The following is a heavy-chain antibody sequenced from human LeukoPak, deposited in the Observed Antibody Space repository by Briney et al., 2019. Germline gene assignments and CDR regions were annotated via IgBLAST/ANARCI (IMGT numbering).Heavy chain of an antibody. D-gene: IGHD2-2*01. CDR1: GLTLATFW. CDR3: ASLTSTSPEDY. V-gene: IGHV3-74*01. CDR2: ITTDGSST. J-gene: IGHJ4*02. Sequence: GGSLRLSCPAAGLTLATFWMQWVRQAPGKGLEWVSRITTDGSSTRYADSVKGRFTISRDNAKNTVYLPMDSLRAEDTTMYYCASLTSTSPEDYWGQGTLVTVSS.